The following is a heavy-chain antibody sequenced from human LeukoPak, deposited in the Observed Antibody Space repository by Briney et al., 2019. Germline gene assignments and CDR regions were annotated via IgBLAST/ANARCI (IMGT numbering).Heavy chain of an antibody. CDR2: INPNSGGT. D-gene: IGHD3-22*01. Sequence: ASVKVSCKASGYTFTGYYMHWVRQAPGQGLEWMGWINPNSGGTNYAQKFQGRVTMTRNTSISTAYMELSSLRSEDTAVYYCARRSPYYYDSSGYSFGYWGQGTLVTVSS. J-gene: IGHJ4*02. CDR3: ARRSPYYYDSSGYSFGY. CDR1: GYTFTGYY. V-gene: IGHV1-2*02.